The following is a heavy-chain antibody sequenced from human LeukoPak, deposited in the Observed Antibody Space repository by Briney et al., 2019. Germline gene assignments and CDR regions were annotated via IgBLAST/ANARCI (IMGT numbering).Heavy chain of an antibody. D-gene: IGHD6-13*01. CDR3: ARQSSSSWYALDY. J-gene: IGHJ4*02. Sequence: GESLTLSCKGSGYSFTSYWISWVRQMPGKGLEGMGRIYPSDSYTNYSPSFQGHVTISADKSISTAYLQWSSLKASDTAMYYCARQSSSSWYALDYWGQGTLVTVSS. CDR2: IYPSDSYT. V-gene: IGHV5-10-1*01. CDR1: GYSFTSYW.